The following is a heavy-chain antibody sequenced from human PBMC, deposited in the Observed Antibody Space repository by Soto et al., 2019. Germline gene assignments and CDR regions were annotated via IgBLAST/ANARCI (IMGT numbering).Heavy chain of an antibody. CDR2: IIPIFGTA. J-gene: IGHJ4*02. CDR3: ARVPGQLVHVYFDY. V-gene: IGHV1-69*13. Sequence: SVKVSCKASGGTFSSYAISWVRQAPGQGLEWMGGIIPIFGTANYAQKFQGRVTITADESTSTAYMELSSLRSEDTAVYYCARVPGQLVHVYFDYWGQGTLVTVSS. CDR1: GGTFSSYA. D-gene: IGHD6-6*01.